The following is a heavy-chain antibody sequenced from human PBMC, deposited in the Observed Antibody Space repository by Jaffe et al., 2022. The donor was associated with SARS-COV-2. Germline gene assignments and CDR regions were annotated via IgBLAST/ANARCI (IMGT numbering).Heavy chain of an antibody. CDR3: VRSDGSMTNYMDV. CDR1: GFTFDDYA. D-gene: IGHD2-15*01. J-gene: IGHJ6*03. V-gene: IGHV3-9*01. CDR2: ISWNSGSI. Sequence: EVQLVESGGGLVQPGRSLRLSCAASGFTFDDYAMHWVRQAPGKGLEWVSGISWNSGSIGYADSVKGRFTISRDNAKNSLYLQMNSLRAEDTALYYCVRSDGSMTNYMDVWGKGTTVTVSS.